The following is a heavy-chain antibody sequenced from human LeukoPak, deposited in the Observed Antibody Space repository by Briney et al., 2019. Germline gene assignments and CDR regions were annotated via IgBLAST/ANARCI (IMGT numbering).Heavy chain of an antibody. CDR3: ATRSTEVAATFDS. CDR2: IYYSGNS. J-gene: IGHJ4*02. Sequence: PSETLSLTCTVSGGSISSYYWSWIRQPPGKGLEWIGYIYYSGNSNYNPSLKSRVTISPDTSKNEFSLKLSSVTAADTAIYYCATRSTEVAATFDSWGQGALVTVSS. V-gene: IGHV4-59*01. D-gene: IGHD2-15*01. CDR1: GGSISSYY.